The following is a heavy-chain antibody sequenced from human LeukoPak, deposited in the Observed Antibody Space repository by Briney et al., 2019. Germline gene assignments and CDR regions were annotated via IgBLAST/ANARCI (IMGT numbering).Heavy chain of an antibody. Sequence: SETLSLTCTVSGGSISSHYWSWIRQPPGKGLEWIGYIHYTGHTRYNPSLTNRVSISADTSKNQFSLILNLLTTADTAVYYCVRDHEVITPAVGHWFDPWGQGPSHRLL. D-gene: IGHD4-23*01. CDR2: IHYTGHT. J-gene: IGHJ5*02. V-gene: IGHV4-59*11. CDR3: VRDHEVITPAVGHWFDP. CDR1: GGSISSHY.